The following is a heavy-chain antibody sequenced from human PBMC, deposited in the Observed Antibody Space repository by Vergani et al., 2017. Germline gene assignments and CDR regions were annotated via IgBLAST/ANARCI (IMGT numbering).Heavy chain of an antibody. V-gene: IGHV5-51*01. CDR3: ARHTTYTDS. D-gene: IGHD1-1*01. J-gene: IGHJ4*02. CDR1: EYSLGNYW. Sequence: EVELVQSGPEMRKPGESLKISCKGSEYSLGNYWIGWVRQMTGKGLVWMGIIYPANSDTRYSPSFQGQVTISADKSISIALLQWDSLKASDTALYYCARHTTYTDSWGQGTLVTVSS. CDR2: IYPANSDT.